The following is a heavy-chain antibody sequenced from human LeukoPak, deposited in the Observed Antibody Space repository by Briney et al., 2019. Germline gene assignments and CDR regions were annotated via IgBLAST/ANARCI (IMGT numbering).Heavy chain of an antibody. CDR3: ASPYCGGDCYPN. J-gene: IGHJ4*02. CDR2: ISSSSSYI. Sequence: GGSLRLSCAASGFTFSSYSMNWVRQAPGKGLEWVSSISSSSSYIYYADSVKGRFTISRDNAKNSLYLQMNSLRAEDTAVYYCASPYCGGDCYPNWGQGTLVTVSS. CDR1: GFTFSSYS. D-gene: IGHD2-21*02. V-gene: IGHV3-21*04.